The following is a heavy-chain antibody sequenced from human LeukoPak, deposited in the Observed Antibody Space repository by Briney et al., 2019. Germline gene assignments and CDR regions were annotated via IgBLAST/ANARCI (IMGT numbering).Heavy chain of an antibody. Sequence: GGSLRLSCAASGFTFSSYAMRWVRQAPGKGLEWVAVISYDGSNKYYADSVKGRFTISRDNSKNTLYLQMNSLRAEDTAVYYCARGDYDSSGYLDYWGQGTLVTVSS. CDR3: ARGDYDSSGYLDY. CDR2: ISYDGSNK. J-gene: IGHJ4*02. D-gene: IGHD3-22*01. V-gene: IGHV3-30-3*01. CDR1: GFTFSSYA.